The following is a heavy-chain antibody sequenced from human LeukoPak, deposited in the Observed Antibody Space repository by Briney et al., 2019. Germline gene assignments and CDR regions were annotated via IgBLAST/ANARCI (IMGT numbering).Heavy chain of an antibody. CDR1: GFTFSSYS. J-gene: IGHJ5*02. CDR3: ARAPYDILTGYSLNWFDP. Sequence: GGSLRLSCAASGFTFSSYSMNWVRQAPGKGLEWVSSISSSSSYIYYADSVKGRFTISRDNAKNSPYLQMNSLRAEDTAVYYCARAPYDILTGYSLNWFDPWGQGTLVTVSS. V-gene: IGHV3-21*01. D-gene: IGHD3-9*01. CDR2: ISSSSSYI.